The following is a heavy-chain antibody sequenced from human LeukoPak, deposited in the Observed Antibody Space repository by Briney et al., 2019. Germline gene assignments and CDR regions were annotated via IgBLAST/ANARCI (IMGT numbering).Heavy chain of an antibody. CDR2: INPSGGST. CDR3: ARVRVEYRLPHDAFDI. D-gene: IGHD2-2*01. CDR1: GYTFTSYY. V-gene: IGHV1-46*04. J-gene: IGHJ3*02. Sequence: ASVKVSCKASGYTFTSYYIHWVRQAPGQGLEWMGIINPSGGSTSYPQKSQGRVTMTRDTPTSTVYMELSSLRSEDTAVYYCARVRVEYRLPHDAFDIWGQGTMVTVSS.